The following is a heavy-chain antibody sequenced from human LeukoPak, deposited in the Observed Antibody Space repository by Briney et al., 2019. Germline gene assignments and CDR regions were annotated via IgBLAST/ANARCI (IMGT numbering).Heavy chain of an antibody. Sequence: SQTLSLTCTVSGGSISSGSYYWSWIRQPAGKGLEWIGRIYTSGRTNYNPSLKSRVTISVDTSKNQFSLKLSSVTAADTAVYYCARGSSSWYYDYYYYMDVWGKGTTVTISS. D-gene: IGHD6-13*01. V-gene: IGHV4-61*02. J-gene: IGHJ6*03. CDR3: ARGSSSWYYDYYYYMDV. CDR2: IYTSGRT. CDR1: GGSISSGSYY.